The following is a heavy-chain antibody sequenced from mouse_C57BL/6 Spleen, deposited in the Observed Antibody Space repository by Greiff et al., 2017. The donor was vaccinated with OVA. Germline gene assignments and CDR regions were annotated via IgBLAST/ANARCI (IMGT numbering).Heavy chain of an antibody. J-gene: IGHJ2*01. Sequence: EVQLVESGPGMVKPSQSLSLTCTVTGYSITSGYDWHWIRHFPGNKLEWMGYISYSGSTNYNPSLKSRISITHDTSKNHFFLKLNSVTTEDTATYYCARGQDYYGSSPFDYWGQGTTLTVSS. CDR3: ARGQDYYGSSPFDY. CDR1: GYSITSGYD. CDR2: ISYSGST. D-gene: IGHD1-1*01. V-gene: IGHV3-1*01.